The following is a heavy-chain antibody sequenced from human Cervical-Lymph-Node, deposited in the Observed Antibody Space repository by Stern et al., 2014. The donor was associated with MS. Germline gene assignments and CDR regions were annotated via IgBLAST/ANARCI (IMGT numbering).Heavy chain of an antibody. CDR1: GGSISSSSYY. D-gene: IGHD2-15*01. Sequence: QLQLQESGPGLVKPSETLSLTCTVSGGSISSSSYYWGWIRQPPGKGLEWIGSIYYSGSTYYNPSLKSRVTISVEPSKNQFSLNMSSVTAADTAVYYCAGDCSGGSCLDPSYYYGXXXXGQGTTVTVSS. CDR2: IYYSGST. V-gene: IGHV4-39*02. J-gene: IGHJ6*02. CDR3: AGDCSGGSCLDPSYYYGXXX.